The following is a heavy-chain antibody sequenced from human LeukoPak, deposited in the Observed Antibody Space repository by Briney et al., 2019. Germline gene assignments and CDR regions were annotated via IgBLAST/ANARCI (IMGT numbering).Heavy chain of an antibody. CDR2: VSGNGGST. D-gene: IGHD4-17*01. CDR1: GFTFSSYA. CDR3: AKQITVTTFRTLIDY. V-gene: IGHV3-23*01. J-gene: IGHJ4*02. Sequence: GGSLRLSCAASGFTFSSYAMNWVRQAPGKGLEWVSAVSGNGGSTYYADSVRGRFTISRDNSKNTLFLQMNSLRAEDTAVYYCAKQITVTTFRTLIDYWGQGPLVTVSS.